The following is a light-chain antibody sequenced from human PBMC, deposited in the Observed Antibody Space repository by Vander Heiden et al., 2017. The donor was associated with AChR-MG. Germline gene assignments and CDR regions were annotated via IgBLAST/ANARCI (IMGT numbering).Light chain of an antibody. CDR2: DAS. Sequence: DIQMTQSPSTLSASVGDRVTITCRASQTITTWLAWYQQKPGKAPNLLIYDASSLESGVPSRFSGSGSGTEFTLTISSLQPDDFATYYCQQYNNYPLTFGQGTKLQIK. CDR1: QTITTW. J-gene: IGKJ2*01. CDR3: QQYNNYPLT. V-gene: IGKV1-5*01.